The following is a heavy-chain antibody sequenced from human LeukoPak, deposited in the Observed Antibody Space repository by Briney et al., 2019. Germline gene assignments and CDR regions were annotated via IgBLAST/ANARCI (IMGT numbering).Heavy chain of an antibody. CDR1: GFTVSSNY. Sequence: GGSLRLSCAASGFTVSSNYMSWVRQAPGKGLEWVSVIYSGGSTYYADSVKGRFTISRDNSKNTLYLQMNSLRAEDTAVYYCARHVGKSYDFWSEQNYYYYMDVWGKGTTVTVSS. CDR3: ARHVGKSYDFWSEQNYYYYMDV. J-gene: IGHJ6*03. V-gene: IGHV3-53*01. CDR2: IYSGGST. D-gene: IGHD3-3*01.